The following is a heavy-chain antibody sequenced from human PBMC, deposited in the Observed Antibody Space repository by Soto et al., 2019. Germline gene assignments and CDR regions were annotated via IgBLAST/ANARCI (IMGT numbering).Heavy chain of an antibody. V-gene: IGHV4-31*03. CDR3: AREYYYDSSGFDY. J-gene: IGHJ4*02. CDR2: IYYSGST. CDR1: GVSISSGGYY. Sequence: SETLSLTCTVSGVSISSGGYYWTWIRQHPQKGLEWIGHIYYSGSTYYNPSLKSRVTVSVDTSKNQSSLKLSSVTAADTAVYYCAREYYYDSSGFDYWGQGTLVTVS. D-gene: IGHD3-22*01.